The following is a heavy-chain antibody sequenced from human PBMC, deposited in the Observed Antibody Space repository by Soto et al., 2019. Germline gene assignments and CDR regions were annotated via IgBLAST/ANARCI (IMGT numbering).Heavy chain of an antibody. J-gene: IGHJ5*02. Sequence: SQTLSLTCAISGDSVSSNSAALNWIRQSPSRGLEWLGRTYYRSKWYNDYAVSVKSRITINPDTSKNQFSLQLNSVTPEDTAVYYCARGYCSSTSCYLNWFDPWGQGTLVTVSS. CDR1: GDSVSSNSAA. V-gene: IGHV6-1*01. CDR2: TYYRSKWYN. CDR3: ARGYCSSTSCYLNWFDP. D-gene: IGHD2-2*01.